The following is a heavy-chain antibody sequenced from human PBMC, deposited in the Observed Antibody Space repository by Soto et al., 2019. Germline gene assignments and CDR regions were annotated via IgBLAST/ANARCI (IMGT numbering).Heavy chain of an antibody. CDR1: GFTFSSYS. V-gene: IGHV3-48*02. Sequence: GGSLRLSCAVSGFTFSSYSMTWVRQAPGQGLEWISYISSSSSTIYYAESVMGRFTVSRDNAKNSLYLQMNSLRDVDTGVYYCARVDSDLDPWGQGTLVTVSS. CDR2: ISSSSSTI. J-gene: IGHJ5*02. CDR3: ARVDSDLDP. D-gene: IGHD3-22*01.